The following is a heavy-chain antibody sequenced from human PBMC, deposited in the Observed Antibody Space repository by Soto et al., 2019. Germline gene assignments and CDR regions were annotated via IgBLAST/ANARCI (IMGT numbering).Heavy chain of an antibody. CDR2: INPTGGST. CDR1: GYTFINYY. Sequence: QVQLVQSGAEVKKPGASVKVSCKASGYTFINYYIHWVRQAPGHGLEWMAIINPTGGSTNYAQKFQGRITLTMDTSTTTSYMELSSLKSEDTAIYFLAGHLAACYVWGQGTLVTVSS. D-gene: IGHD3-16*01. CDR3: AGHLAACYV. V-gene: IGHV1-46*01. J-gene: IGHJ4*02.